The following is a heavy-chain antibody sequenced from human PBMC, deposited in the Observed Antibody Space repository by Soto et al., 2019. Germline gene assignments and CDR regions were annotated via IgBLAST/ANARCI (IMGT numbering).Heavy chain of an antibody. V-gene: IGHV4-59*12. CDR1: GGSISSYY. D-gene: IGHD6-13*01. J-gene: IGHJ4*02. CDR2: IYHSGST. CDR3: ARCIAAAGPIDY. Sequence: SETLSLTCTVSGGSISSYYWSWIRQHPGKGLEWIGEIYHSGSTNYNPSLKSRVTISVDTSKNQFSLKLSSVTAADTAVYYCARCIAAAGPIDYWGQGTLVTVSS.